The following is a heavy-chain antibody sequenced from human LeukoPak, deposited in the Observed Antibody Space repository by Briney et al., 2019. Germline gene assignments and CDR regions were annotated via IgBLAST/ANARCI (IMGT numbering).Heavy chain of an antibody. J-gene: IGHJ4*02. D-gene: IGHD1-26*01. V-gene: IGHV3-23*01. CDR3: AKRTGATSGFDY. Sequence: PGGSLRLSCAASGFTFSSYAMSWVRQAPGKGLEWVSAVTSGSSTYYADSVKGRFTISRDNSKNTVCLQMNSPRAEDTAIYYCAKRTGATSGFDYWGQGTLVTVSS. CDR1: GFTFSSYA. CDR2: VTSGSST.